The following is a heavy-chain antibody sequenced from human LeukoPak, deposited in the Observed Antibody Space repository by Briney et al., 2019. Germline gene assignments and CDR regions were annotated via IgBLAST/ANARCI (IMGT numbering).Heavy chain of an antibody. D-gene: IGHD6-13*01. CDR1: GFTFDDYA. V-gene: IGHV3-43D*03. CDR2: ISWDGGST. J-gene: IGHJ4*02. Sequence: GGSLRLSCAASGFTFDDYAMHWVRQAPGKGLEWVSLISWDGGSTYYADSVKGRFTISRDNSKNSLYLQMNSLRAEDTALYYCAKDKRVSAAGREYYFDYWGQGTLVTVSS. CDR3: AKDKRVSAAGREYYFDY.